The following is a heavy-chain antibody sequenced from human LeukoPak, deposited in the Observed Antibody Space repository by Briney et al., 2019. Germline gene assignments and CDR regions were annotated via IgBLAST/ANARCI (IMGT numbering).Heavy chain of an antibody. CDR3: ARDGHPRTYSGYEGKRAFDI. CDR1: GYTFTSHD. V-gene: IGHV1-8*01. Sequence: ASVKVSCKASGYTFTSHDINWVRQATGQGLEWMGWMSPNSGDTGYAQKFQGRVTITADESTSTAYMELSSLRSEDTAVYYCARDGHPRTYSGYEGKRAFDIWGQGTMVTVSS. J-gene: IGHJ3*02. CDR2: MSPNSGDT. D-gene: IGHD5-12*01.